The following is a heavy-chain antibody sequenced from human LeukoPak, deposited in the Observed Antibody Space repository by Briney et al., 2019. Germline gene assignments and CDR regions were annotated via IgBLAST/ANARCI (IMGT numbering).Heavy chain of an antibody. Sequence: PSETLSLTCTVSGGSISSSGFHWGWIRQSPGKGLEWIGSIYYSGSTTYNPSLTSRVTISVDTSKNQFSLKVSSVTAADTAVYYCARRRPYGDWRAYDIWGQGTMVTVSS. CDR3: ARRRPYGDWRAYDI. CDR1: GGSISSSGFH. CDR2: IYYSGST. J-gene: IGHJ3*02. V-gene: IGHV4-39*01. D-gene: IGHD4-17*01.